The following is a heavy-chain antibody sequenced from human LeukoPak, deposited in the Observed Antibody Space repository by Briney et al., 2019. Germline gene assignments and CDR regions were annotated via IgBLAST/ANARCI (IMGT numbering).Heavy chain of an antibody. Sequence: ATVKVSCKASGYTFTGYYMHWVRQAPGHGLEWMGWINPNSGGTNYAQKFQGRVTMTRDTSISTAYMELSRLRSDDTAVYYCARDLIVVVPAARGYYYGMDVWGQGTTVTVSS. CDR3: ARDLIVVVPAARGYYYGMDV. D-gene: IGHD2-2*01. V-gene: IGHV1-2*02. CDR2: INPNSGGT. J-gene: IGHJ6*02. CDR1: GYTFTGYY.